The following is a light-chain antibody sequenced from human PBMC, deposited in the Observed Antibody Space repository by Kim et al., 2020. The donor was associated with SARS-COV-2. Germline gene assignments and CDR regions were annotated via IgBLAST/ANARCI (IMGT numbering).Light chain of an antibody. Sequence: DIVMTQFPDSLAVSLGERATINCKSSQSALYSSNNKNYLSWYQQKPGQPPKLLIYWASTRESGVPDRFSGSGSGTDFTLTISSLQAEDVAVYYCQQYNDWPLLTFGGGTKVDIK. CDR3: QQYNDWPLLT. V-gene: IGKV4-1*01. CDR1: QSALYSSNNKNY. J-gene: IGKJ4*01. CDR2: WAS.